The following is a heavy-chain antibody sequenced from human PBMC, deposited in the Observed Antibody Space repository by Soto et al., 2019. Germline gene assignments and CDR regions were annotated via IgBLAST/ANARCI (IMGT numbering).Heavy chain of an antibody. CDR2: TYYRSKWYN. V-gene: IGHV6-1*01. J-gene: IGHJ6*02. CDR1: GDSVSSNSAA. CDR3: ARAGVYSSGRWSGYYYYGMDV. Sequence: QVQLQQSGPGLVKPSQTLSLTCAISGDSVSSNSAAWNWIRQSPSRGLEWLGRTYYRSKWYNDYAGSVKSRITITPDTSKNQFSLQLNSVTPADTAVYYCARAGVYSSGRWSGYYYYGMDVWGQGTTVTVSS. D-gene: IGHD6-19*01.